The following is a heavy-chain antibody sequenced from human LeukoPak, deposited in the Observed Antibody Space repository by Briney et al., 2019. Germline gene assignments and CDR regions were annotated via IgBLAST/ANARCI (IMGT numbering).Heavy chain of an antibody. Sequence: GGSLRLSCAASGFTFRSYWMSWVRQAPGKGLGWVANIKQDGSEKYYVDSMKGRFTTCRDNDKTSLYLQMNSLTAEDTAVYFCARPLPYSGYDPYFDYWGQGTLVTVYS. CDR1: GFTFRSYW. D-gene: IGHD5-12*01. CDR3: ARPLPYSGYDPYFDY. V-gene: IGHV3-7*01. J-gene: IGHJ4*02. CDR2: IKQDGSEK.